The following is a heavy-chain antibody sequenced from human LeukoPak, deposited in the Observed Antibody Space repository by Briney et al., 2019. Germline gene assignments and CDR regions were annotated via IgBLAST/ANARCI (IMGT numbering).Heavy chain of an antibody. D-gene: IGHD2-2*01. CDR2: ISYDGRNI. V-gene: IGHV3-30*18. CDR1: GFTFNNYG. Sequence: GKSLRLSCAASGFTFNNYGMHWVRQAPGKGLEWVAAISYDGRNIHYPDSVKGRFTISRDISTDTLWLQMDSLRTEDTAVYYCAKGPLRGTAAAIDYWGQGTLVTVSS. J-gene: IGHJ4*02. CDR3: AKGPLRGTAAAIDY.